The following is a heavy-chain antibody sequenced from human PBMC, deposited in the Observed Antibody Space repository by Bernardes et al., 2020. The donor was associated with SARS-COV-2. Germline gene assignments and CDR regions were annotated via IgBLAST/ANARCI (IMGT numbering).Heavy chain of an antibody. Sequence: GGSLRLSCSGSGFNFRSFAMHWARQAPGKGLQYVSAISSGGISTYYADSVKGRFTISRDNSKNTLYLQMSSLRPEDMAVYHCVKGGRVVTVEADSWGQGTQVTVSP. CDR1: GFNFRSFA. CDR2: ISSGGIST. D-gene: IGHD2-2*01. V-gene: IGHV3-64D*06. J-gene: IGHJ4*02. CDR3: VKGGRVVTVEADS.